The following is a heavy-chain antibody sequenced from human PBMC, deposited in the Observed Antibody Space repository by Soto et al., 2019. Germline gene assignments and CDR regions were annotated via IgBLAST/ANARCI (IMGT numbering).Heavy chain of an antibody. CDR3: ARDLASTTIPNY. CDR2: IKQDGSEI. CDR1: GFTFSSYW. J-gene: IGHJ4*02. D-gene: IGHD4-17*01. Sequence: EVQLVESGGGLVQPGGSLRLSCAASGFTFSSYWMSWVRQAPGKGLEWVANIKQDGSEIHYVDSVKGRFTISRDNTKNSLYLQMNSLRAEDTAVYYCARDLASTTIPNYWGQGTLVTVSS. V-gene: IGHV3-7*04.